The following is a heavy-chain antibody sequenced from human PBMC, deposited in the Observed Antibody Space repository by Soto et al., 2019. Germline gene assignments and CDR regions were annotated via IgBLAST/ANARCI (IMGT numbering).Heavy chain of an antibody. V-gene: IGHV3-33*01. Sequence: QVQLVESGGGVVQPGRSLRLSCAASGFSFSSYGMHWVRQGPGKGLEWVALIYYDGSNKYYADSVKGRFTISRDNSKNTLYLKMNSLRAEDTAVYYCARDEYPGAYSFGYYLDNWGQGTLVTVSS. CDR3: ARDEYPGAYSFGYYLDN. CDR1: GFSFSSYG. CDR2: IYYDGSNK. D-gene: IGHD5-18*01. J-gene: IGHJ4*02.